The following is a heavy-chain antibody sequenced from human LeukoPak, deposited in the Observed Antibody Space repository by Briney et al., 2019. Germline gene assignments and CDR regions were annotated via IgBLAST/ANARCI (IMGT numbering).Heavy chain of an antibody. V-gene: IGHV4-59*12. CDR3: AATGDQDWFDP. D-gene: IGHD7-27*01. J-gene: IGHJ5*02. CDR1: GGSISSYY. CDR2: IYYSGST. Sequence: SETLSLTCTVSGGSISSYYWSWIRQPPGKGLEWIGYIYYSGSTNYNPSLKSQVTISVDTSKNQFSLQLNSVTPEDTAVYYCAATGDQDWFDPWGQGTLVTVSS.